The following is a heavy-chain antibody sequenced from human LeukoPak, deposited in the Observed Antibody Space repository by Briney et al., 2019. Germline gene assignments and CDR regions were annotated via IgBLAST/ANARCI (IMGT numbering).Heavy chain of an antibody. V-gene: IGHV3-30*02. CDR3: AELGITMIGGV. Sequence: GGSLRLSCAASGFTFSSYGMHWVRQAPGKGLEWVAFIRYDGSKKYYADSVKGRFTISRDNSKNTLYLQMNSLRAEDTAVYYCAELGITMIGGVWGKGTTVTISS. CDR1: GFTFSSYG. J-gene: IGHJ6*04. D-gene: IGHD3-10*02. CDR2: IRYDGSKK.